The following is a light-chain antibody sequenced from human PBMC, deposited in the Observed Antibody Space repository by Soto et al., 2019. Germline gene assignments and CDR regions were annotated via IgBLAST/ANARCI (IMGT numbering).Light chain of an antibody. CDR3: QQNYSPPPIT. Sequence: QMTHSPSSLSSSVGYIFTITCXSSQIITRFLNWYQQKPGKAPKLLIYAASSLQSGVPSRFSGSGSGTDFTLTISSLQPEDFATYYCQQNYSPPPITFGQGTRLEIK. CDR2: AAS. J-gene: IGKJ5*01. V-gene: IGKV1-39*01. CDR1: QIITRF.